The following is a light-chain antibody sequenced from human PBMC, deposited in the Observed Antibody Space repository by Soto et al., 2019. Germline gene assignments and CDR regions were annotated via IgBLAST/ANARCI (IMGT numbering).Light chain of an antibody. CDR2: EVS. V-gene: IGLV2-18*02. J-gene: IGLJ1*01. Sequence: QSALTQPSSVSGSPGQSVTISCTGTSSDVGNYNRVSWYQQPPGTAPKVIIYEVSNRPSGVPDRFSGSKSGNTASLTISGLQAEDEADYYCSSYTSSSTYVFGTGTKLTVL. CDR3: SSYTSSSTYV. CDR1: SSDVGNYNR.